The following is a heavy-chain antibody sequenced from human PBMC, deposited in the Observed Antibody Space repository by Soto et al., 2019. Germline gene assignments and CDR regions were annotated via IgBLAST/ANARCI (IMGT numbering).Heavy chain of an antibody. D-gene: IGHD3-3*01. V-gene: IGHV3-23*01. CDR1: GFTFSSYA. CDR3: AKQSDVTIFGGVFY. Sequence: GGSLRLSCAASGFTFSSYAMSWVRQAPGKGLEWVSAISGSGGSTYYADSVKGRFTISRDNSKNTLYLQMNSLRAEDTAVYYCAKQSDVTIFGGVFYWGQGTLVTVSS. J-gene: IGHJ4*02. CDR2: ISGSGGST.